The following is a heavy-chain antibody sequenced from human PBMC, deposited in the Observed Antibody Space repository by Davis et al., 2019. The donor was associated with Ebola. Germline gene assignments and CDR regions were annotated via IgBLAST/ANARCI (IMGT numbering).Heavy chain of an antibody. Sequence: MPSETLSLTCTVSGVSIYSYYWSWVRQSPGKGLEWIGYVYFSGSATYSPSLENQATMSIDTSKNHVSLKLTSVTPADTAVYYCANDNYWGQGILVTVSS. V-gene: IGHV4-59*01. CDR3: ANDNY. CDR2: VYFSGSA. D-gene: IGHD5-24*01. CDR1: GVSIYSYY. J-gene: IGHJ4*02.